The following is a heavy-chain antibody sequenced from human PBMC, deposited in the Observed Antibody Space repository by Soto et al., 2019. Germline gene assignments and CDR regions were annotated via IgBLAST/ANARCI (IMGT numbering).Heavy chain of an antibody. D-gene: IGHD3-3*01. Sequence: EVQLVESGGGLVQPGGTLRLSWAGSGFSITNTWMHWVLQAPGKGLEWVGRVKSKADGGTADYAEPVNGRFTVSRDDSKATQYLQINSLNMDDTAVYYCNSYPDFWGPHTPLWGQGTLLTVSS. J-gene: IGHJ4*02. CDR3: NSYPDFWGPHTPL. CDR2: VKSKADGGTA. V-gene: IGHV3-15*07. CDR1: GFSITNTW.